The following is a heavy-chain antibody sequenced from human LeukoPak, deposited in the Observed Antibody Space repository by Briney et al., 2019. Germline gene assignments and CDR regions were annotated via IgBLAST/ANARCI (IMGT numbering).Heavy chain of an antibody. V-gene: IGHV4-39*01. CDR1: GGSISSYY. Sequence: SETLSLTCTVSGGSISSYYWGWIRQPPGKGLEWIGSIYYSGSTYYNPSLKSRVTISVDTSKNQFSLKLSSVTAADTAVYYCARHSSEYSSSSASTPWGQGTLVTVSS. J-gene: IGHJ5*02. CDR3: ARHSSEYSSSSASTP. D-gene: IGHD6-6*01. CDR2: IYYSGST.